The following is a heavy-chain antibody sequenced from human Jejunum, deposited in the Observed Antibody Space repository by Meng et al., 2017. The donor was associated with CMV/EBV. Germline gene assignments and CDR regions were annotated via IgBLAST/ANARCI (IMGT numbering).Heavy chain of an antibody. Sequence: GFTFSSYAKNWVRQAPGKGLEWVSFIGSSGRTIYFADSVKDRFTISRDNAKNSLYLQMNNLTVEDTAMYYCTRGGWRYSFGSFDYWGQGALVTVSS. CDR1: GFTFSSYA. D-gene: IGHD5-18*01. CDR3: TRGGWRYSFGSFDY. V-gene: IGHV3-21*01. CDR2: IGSSGRTI. J-gene: IGHJ4*02.